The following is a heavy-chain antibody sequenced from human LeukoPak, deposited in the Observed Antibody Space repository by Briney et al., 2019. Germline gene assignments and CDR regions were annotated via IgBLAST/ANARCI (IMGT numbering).Heavy chain of an antibody. CDR1: GFTFSIYW. CDR3: ATSSVWGGAFNI. J-gene: IGHJ3*02. D-gene: IGHD3-16*01. V-gene: IGHV3-74*01. CDR2: CDSDGSGT. Sequence: GGSLRLSCAASGFTFSIYWMYWVRQAPGKGLMWVSRCDSDGSGTTYVDSVKGRFTVSRDNAKSTLYLQMSSLRAEHTAVYYCATSSVWGGAFNIWGQGTMVTVSS.